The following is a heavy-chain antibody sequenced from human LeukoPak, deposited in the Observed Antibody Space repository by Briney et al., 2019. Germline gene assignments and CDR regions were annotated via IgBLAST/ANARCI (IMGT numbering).Heavy chain of an antibody. CDR1: GFSFISYG. CDR2: LSDDGRSK. J-gene: IGHJ4*02. D-gene: IGHD4-17*01. CDR3: AKRPSDYGDYVSYFDY. V-gene: IGHV3-30*18. Sequence: PGGSLRLSCAASGFSFISYGMHWVRQAPSKGLEWVGVLSDDGRSKDYADSVKGRFTISRDNSKDTLYLQMNSLRDEDTAVYYCAKRPSDYGDYVSYFDYWGQGTLVTVSS.